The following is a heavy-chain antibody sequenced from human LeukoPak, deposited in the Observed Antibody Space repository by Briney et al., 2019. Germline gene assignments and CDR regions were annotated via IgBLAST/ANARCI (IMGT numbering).Heavy chain of an antibody. D-gene: IGHD2-2*01. CDR3: ARPQVLPDDIYNF. Sequence: GGSLRLSCAASGFTFRSYWMTWVRQAPGKGLEWVAKINEDGSETDYVDSVKGRFTISRDNAKNTLLLQMSSLRAEDTAVYYCARPQVLPDDIYNFWGQGTVVTVSS. J-gene: IGHJ3*01. CDR2: INEDGSET. CDR1: GFTFRSYW. V-gene: IGHV3-7*01.